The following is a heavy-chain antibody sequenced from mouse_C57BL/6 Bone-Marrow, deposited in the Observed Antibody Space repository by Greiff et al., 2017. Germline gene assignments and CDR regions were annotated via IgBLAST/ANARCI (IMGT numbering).Heavy chain of an antibody. J-gene: IGHJ4*01. D-gene: IGHD2-1*01. CDR1: GYSITSGYY. CDR2: ISYDGSN. Sequence: DVKLQESGPGLVKPSQSLSLTCSVTGYSITSGYYWNWIRQFPGNKLEWMGYISYDGSNNYNPSLKNRISITRDTSKNQFFLKLNSVTTEDTATYYCALYGNYAMDYWGQGTSVTVSS. V-gene: IGHV3-6*01. CDR3: ALYGNYAMDY.